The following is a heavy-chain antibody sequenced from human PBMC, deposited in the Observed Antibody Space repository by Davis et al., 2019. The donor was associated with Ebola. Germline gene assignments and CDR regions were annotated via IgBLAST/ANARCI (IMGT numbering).Heavy chain of an antibody. D-gene: IGHD6-13*01. CDR2: IYSGGST. Sequence: PGGSLRLSCAASGFTVSSNYMSWVRQAPGKGLEWVSVIYSGGSTYYADSVKGRFTISRHNSKNTLYLQMNSLRAEDTAVYYCARDLGGYSSSYHALTYWGQGTLVTVSS. J-gene: IGHJ4*02. CDR1: GFTVSSNY. CDR3: ARDLGGYSSSYHALTY. V-gene: IGHV3-53*04.